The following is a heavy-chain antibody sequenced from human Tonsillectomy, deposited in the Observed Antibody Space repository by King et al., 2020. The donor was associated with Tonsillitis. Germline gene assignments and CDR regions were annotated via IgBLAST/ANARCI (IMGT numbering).Heavy chain of an antibody. CDR2: IYYSGST. CDR1: GGSISSGGYY. Sequence: LQLQESGPGLVKPSQTLSLTCTVSGGSISSGGYYWSWIRQYPGKGLEWIGYIYYSGSTSYNPSLKSRVTISVDTSKNQFSLKLSSVTAADTAVYFCARDRDVVVPATIYAFDIWGQGTMFTVSS. V-gene: IGHV4-31*03. D-gene: IGHD2-2*01. CDR3: ARDRDVVVPATIYAFDI. J-gene: IGHJ3*02.